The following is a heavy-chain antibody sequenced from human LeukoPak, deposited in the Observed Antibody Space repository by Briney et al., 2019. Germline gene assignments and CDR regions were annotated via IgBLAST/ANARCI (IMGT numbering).Heavy chain of an antibody. Sequence: PGGSLRLSCAASGFTFSSYAMHWVRQAPGKGLEWVAVIPYDGNNKYYADSVKGRFTISRDNSKNTLYLQMNSLRAEDTAVYYCARDGNYYDSSGFADWGQGTLVTVSS. CDR2: IPYDGNNK. V-gene: IGHV3-30-3*01. J-gene: IGHJ4*02. CDR1: GFTFSSYA. CDR3: ARDGNYYDSSGFAD. D-gene: IGHD3-22*01.